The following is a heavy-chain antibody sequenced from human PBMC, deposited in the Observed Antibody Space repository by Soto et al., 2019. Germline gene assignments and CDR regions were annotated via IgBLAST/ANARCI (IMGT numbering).Heavy chain of an antibody. D-gene: IGHD5-12*01. V-gene: IGHV4-59*01. CDR2: IXYSGRX. J-gene: IGHJ3*02. Sequence: PSXTXSLTCTVSGGSIGSYYWSWIRQPPGXGLEWIGYIXYSGRXNYNPSLKSRVXISVDTSXXQFSLKLSSVTAEDTAVYYCAEYSGYDSYDFDIWGKGTMVTV. CDR3: AEYSGYDSYDFDI. CDR1: GGSIGSYY.